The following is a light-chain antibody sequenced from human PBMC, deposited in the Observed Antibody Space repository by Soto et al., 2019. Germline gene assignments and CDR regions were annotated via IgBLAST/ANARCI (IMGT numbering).Light chain of an antibody. Sequence: QSVLTQPASVSESPGQSITISCTGTNSDFGTYNLVSWYQQYPGKAPKLMIYEVSKRPSGVANRFSGSKSGSTASLTISGLQAEDEADYYCCSYAGSTTHVVFGGGTQLTVL. V-gene: IGLV2-23*02. CDR2: EVS. CDR3: CSYAGSTTHVV. J-gene: IGLJ2*01. CDR1: NSDFGTYNL.